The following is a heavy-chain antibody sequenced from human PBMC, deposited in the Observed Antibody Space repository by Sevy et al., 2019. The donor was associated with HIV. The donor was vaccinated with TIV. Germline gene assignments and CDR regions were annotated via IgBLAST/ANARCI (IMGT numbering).Heavy chain of an antibody. CDR3: DKPKHGSWIDY. CDR2: ISGSGGST. Sequence: GGSLRLSCAASGFTFSSYAMSWVRQAPGKGLEWVSAISGSGGSTYYADSVKRRFTISRDNSKNTLYLQMNSLRAEDTAVYYCDKPKHGSWIDYWGQGTLVTVSS. J-gene: IGHJ4*02. V-gene: IGHV3-23*01. D-gene: IGHD6-13*01. CDR1: GFTFSSYA.